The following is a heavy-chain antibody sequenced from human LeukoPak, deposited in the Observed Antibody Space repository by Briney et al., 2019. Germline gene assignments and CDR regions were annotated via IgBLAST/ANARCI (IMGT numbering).Heavy chain of an antibody. D-gene: IGHD3-10*01. J-gene: IGHJ5*02. CDR1: GFKFTSYD. V-gene: IGHV1-18*01. CDR2: ISAYSGNT. Sequence: GASVKVSCKPSGFKFTSYDLSWVRQAPGQGLEWMGWISAYSGNTNYAEKFHGRVTMTTDTSTGMAYMELRSLEFDDTAVYYCATNYGSGSAPLDPWGQGTLVTVSA. CDR3: ATNYGSGSAPLDP.